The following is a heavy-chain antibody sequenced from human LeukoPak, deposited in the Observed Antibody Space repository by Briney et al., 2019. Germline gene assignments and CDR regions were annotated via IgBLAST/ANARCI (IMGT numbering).Heavy chain of an antibody. J-gene: IGHJ4*02. CDR1: GYTFTGYY. D-gene: IGHD3-10*01. V-gene: IGHV1-2*02. CDR2: INPNSGGT. Sequence: ASVKVSCKASGYTFTGYYIHWVRQAPGQGLEWMGWINPNSGGTNYAQKFQGRVTMTRDTSISTAYMELSSLRSEDTAVYYCARGRRSITMVRGVITEYYFDYWGQGTLVTVSS. CDR3: ARGRRSITMVRGVITEYYFDY.